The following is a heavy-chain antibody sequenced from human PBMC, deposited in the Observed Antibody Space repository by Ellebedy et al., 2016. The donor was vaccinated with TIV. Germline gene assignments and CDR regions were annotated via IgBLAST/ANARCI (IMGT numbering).Heavy chain of an antibody. Sequence: SVKVSCXASGGTFSSYAISWVRQAPGQGLEWMGGIIPIFGTANYAQKFQGRVTITADESTSTAYMELSSLRSEDTAVYYCARDPPDYGDYVGEFDYWGQGTLVTVSS. CDR2: IIPIFGTA. D-gene: IGHD4-17*01. CDR1: GGTFSSYA. J-gene: IGHJ4*02. CDR3: ARDPPDYGDYVGEFDY. V-gene: IGHV1-69*13.